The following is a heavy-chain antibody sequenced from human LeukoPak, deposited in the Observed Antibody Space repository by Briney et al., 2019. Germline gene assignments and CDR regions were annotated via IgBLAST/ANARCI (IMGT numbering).Heavy chain of an antibody. CDR2: IYYSGST. J-gene: IGHJ4*02. CDR3: ARSRIGAWQQLFRGEFDY. CDR1: GGSISSGGYY. V-gene: IGHV4-31*03. Sequence: SETLSLTCTVSGGSISSGGYYWSWIRQHPGKGLEWIGYIYYSGSTYYNPSLKSRVTISVDTSKNQFSLKLSSVTAADTAVYYCARSRIGAWQQLFRGEFDYWGQGILVTVSS. D-gene: IGHD6-13*01.